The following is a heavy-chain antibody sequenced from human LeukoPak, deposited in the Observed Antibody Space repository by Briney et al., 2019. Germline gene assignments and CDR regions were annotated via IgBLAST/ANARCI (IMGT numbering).Heavy chain of an antibody. J-gene: IGHJ4*02. Sequence: ASVKVSCKASGYTFTSFGISWVRQAPGQGLEWMGWISAYNGNTNYAQNLQGRVTMTTDTSTRTAYMEQRRLRSDDTAVYYCARTYGSGSSQPFDYWGQGTLVTVSS. V-gene: IGHV1-18*01. CDR2: ISAYNGNT. D-gene: IGHD3-10*01. CDR1: GYTFTSFG. CDR3: ARTYGSGSSQPFDY.